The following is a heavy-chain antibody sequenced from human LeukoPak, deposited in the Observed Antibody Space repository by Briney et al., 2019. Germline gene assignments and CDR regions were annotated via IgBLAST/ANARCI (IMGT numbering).Heavy chain of an antibody. Sequence: PGGSLRLSCEASGFTFNTYAMHWVRQPPGKGLEGVALISYDGSDKIYTDSVKGRFTISRDNSESTLYLQMDSLRGDDAAVYYCAKAVGRISWSFDYWGQGALVTVSS. J-gene: IGHJ4*02. D-gene: IGHD6-13*01. CDR1: GFTFNTYA. CDR2: ISYDGSDK. V-gene: IGHV3-30*18. CDR3: AKAVGRISWSFDY.